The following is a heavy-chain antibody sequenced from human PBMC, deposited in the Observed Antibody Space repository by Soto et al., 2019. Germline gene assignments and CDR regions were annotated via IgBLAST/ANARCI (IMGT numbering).Heavy chain of an antibody. V-gene: IGHV3-15*01. J-gene: IGHJ1*01. CDR2: IKSKTDGGTT. CDR3: TTARGTYGAEYFQH. Sequence: GGSLRLSCAASGFTFTNAWMSWVRQAPGKGLEWVGRIKSKTDGGTTDYAAPVKGRFTISRDDSKNTLYLQMNSLKTEDTAVYYCTTARGTYGAEYFQHWGQGTLVTAPQ. D-gene: IGHD4-17*01. CDR1: GFTFTNAW.